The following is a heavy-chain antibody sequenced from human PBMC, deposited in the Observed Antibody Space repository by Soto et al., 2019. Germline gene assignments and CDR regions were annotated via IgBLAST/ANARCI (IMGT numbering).Heavy chain of an antibody. J-gene: IGHJ3*02. CDR2: ISAYNGNT. Sequence: ASVKVSCKASGYTFTSYGISWVRQAPGQGLEWMGCISAYNGNTNYAQKLQGRVTMTTDTSTSTAYMELRSLRSDDTAVYYCARAALLWFGEPPEADAFDIWGQGTMVTVSS. CDR3: ARAALLWFGEPPEADAFDI. V-gene: IGHV1-18*04. D-gene: IGHD3-10*01. CDR1: GYTFTSYG.